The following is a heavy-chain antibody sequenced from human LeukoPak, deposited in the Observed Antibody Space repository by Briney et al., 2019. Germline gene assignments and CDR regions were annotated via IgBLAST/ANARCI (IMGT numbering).Heavy chain of an antibody. CDR3: ARRSHCSSTSCHPVDY. CDR1: GFTFSSYS. J-gene: IGHJ4*02. Sequence: GGSLRLSCAASGFTFSSYSMNWVRQAPGKGLEWVSSISSSSSYIYYADSVKGRFTISRDNAKSSLYLQMNSLRAEDTAVYYCARRSHCSSTSCHPVDYRGQGTLVTVSS. CDR2: ISSSSSYI. V-gene: IGHV3-21*01. D-gene: IGHD2-2*01.